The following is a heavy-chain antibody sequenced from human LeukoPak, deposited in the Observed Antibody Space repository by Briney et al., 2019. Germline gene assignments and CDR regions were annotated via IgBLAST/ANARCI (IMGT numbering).Heavy chain of an antibody. CDR3: ARLPNSGSYLGHLDI. CDR1: GGSISSNSYY. V-gene: IGHV4-39*01. Sequence: SETLPLTCTVSGGSISSNSYYWGWIRQPPGKGLDWIGSIYYSGSTYYNPSLKSRVTISVDTPKNQFSLKLSSVTAADTAMYYCARLPNSGSYLGHLDIWGQGTMSTVSS. CDR2: IYYSGST. J-gene: IGHJ3*02. D-gene: IGHD1-26*01.